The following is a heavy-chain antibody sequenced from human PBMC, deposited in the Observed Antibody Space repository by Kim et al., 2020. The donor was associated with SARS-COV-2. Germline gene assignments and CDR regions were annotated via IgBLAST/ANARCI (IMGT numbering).Heavy chain of an antibody. CDR3: ARGGASSLSIDY. CDR1: GFSFSDNW. D-gene: IGHD6-6*01. V-gene: IGHV3-7*03. J-gene: IGHJ4*01. Sequence: GGSLRLSCAASGFSFSDNWMTWVRQVPGKGPEWVAVIKEDGSATYYVDSVKGRFTISRDNTKNSLYLQMNSLRAEDTALYYCARGGASSLSIDYWG. CDR2: IKEDGSAT.